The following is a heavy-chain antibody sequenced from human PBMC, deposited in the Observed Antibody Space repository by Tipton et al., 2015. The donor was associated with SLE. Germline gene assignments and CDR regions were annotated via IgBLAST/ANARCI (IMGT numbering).Heavy chain of an antibody. J-gene: IGHJ6*03. CDR1: GGSISSYY. D-gene: IGHD5-18*01. CDR3: ATKLVDTAMVPLYYYYYYMDV. CDR2: IYYSGST. Sequence: TLSLTCTVSGGSISSYYWSWIRQPPGKGLEWIGYIYYSGSTNYNPSLRSRVTISVDTSKNQFSLKLSSLTAADTAVYYCATKLVDTAMVPLYYYYYYMDVGGKGTTVTVSS. V-gene: IGHV4-59*01.